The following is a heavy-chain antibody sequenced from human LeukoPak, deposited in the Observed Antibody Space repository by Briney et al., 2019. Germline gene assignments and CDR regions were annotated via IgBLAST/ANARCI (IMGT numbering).Heavy chain of an antibody. CDR2: IYPYDSDT. D-gene: IGHD1-14*01. CDR1: GYSFTNYW. Sequence: GESLKISCKGSGYSFTNYWIGWVRQMPGKSLEWMGLIYPYDSDTRYSPSFQGQVTISVDKSISTAYLQWTSLKASDTALYFCARGPDGAYYFDSWGQGTLVSVSS. V-gene: IGHV5-51*01. J-gene: IGHJ4*02. CDR3: ARGPDGAYYFDS.